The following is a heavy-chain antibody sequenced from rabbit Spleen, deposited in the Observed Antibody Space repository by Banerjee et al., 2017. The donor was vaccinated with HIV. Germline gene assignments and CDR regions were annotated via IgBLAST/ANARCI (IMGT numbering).Heavy chain of an antibody. V-gene: IGHV1S40*01. D-gene: IGHD8-1*01. CDR2: IDTGSSGFT. Sequence: QSLEESGGDLVKPGASLTLTCTASGFSFSSSDWIYWVRQAPRKGLEWIACIDTGSSGFTYFASWAKGRSTISKTSSTTVTLQMTSLTAADTATYFCARDTGSSFSSYGMDLWGPGTLVTVS. CDR1: GFSFSSSDW. CDR3: ARDTGSSFSSYGMDL. J-gene: IGHJ6*01.